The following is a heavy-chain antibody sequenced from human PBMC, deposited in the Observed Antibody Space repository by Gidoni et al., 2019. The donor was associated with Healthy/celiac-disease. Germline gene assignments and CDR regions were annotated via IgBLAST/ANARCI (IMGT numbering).Heavy chain of an antibody. CDR2: INHSGST. CDR1: GGSFSGYY. J-gene: IGHJ4*02. Sequence: QVQLQQWGAGLLKPSETLSLTCAVYGGSFSGYYWSWIRQPPGKGLEWIGEINHSGSTNYNPSLKSRVTISVDTSKNQFSLKLSSVTAADTAVYYCARADYYDSSGPHYFDYWGQGTLVTVSS. CDR3: ARADYYDSSGPHYFDY. V-gene: IGHV4-34*01. D-gene: IGHD3-22*01.